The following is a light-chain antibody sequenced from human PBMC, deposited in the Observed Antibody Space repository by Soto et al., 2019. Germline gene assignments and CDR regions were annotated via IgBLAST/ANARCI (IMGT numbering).Light chain of an antibody. CDR3: TSYAGTYSFFYV. CDR2: EVS. J-gene: IGLJ1*01. CDR1: SSDVGAYNY. V-gene: IGLV2-8*01. Sequence: QSALTQPPSASGSPGQSVTISCTGTSSDVGAYNYVSWYQQLPGKAPKLIIYEVSKRPSGVPDRFSGSKSGNTASLTVSGLQAEDEADYYCTSYAGTYSFFYVFGTGTKVPVL.